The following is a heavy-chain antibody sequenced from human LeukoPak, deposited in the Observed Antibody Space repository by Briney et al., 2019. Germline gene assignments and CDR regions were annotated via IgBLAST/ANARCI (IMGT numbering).Heavy chain of an antibody. V-gene: IGHV1-18*01. CDR1: GYTFTSYG. Sequence: GASVKVSCKASGYTFTSYGISWVRQAPGQGLEWMGWISAYNGNTNYAQKLQGRVTMTTDTSTSTAYMELRSLRSDDTAVYYCAREEVVPAAKGYYYYYMDVWGKGTTVTVSS. J-gene: IGHJ6*03. D-gene: IGHD2-2*01. CDR3: AREEVVPAAKGYYYYYMDV. CDR2: ISAYNGNT.